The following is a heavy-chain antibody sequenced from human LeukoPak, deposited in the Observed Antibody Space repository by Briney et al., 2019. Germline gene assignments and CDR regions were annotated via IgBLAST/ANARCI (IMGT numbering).Heavy chain of an antibody. J-gene: IGHJ4*02. CDR3: GQSGSGSYVDY. CDR2: IKQDGSEK. CDR1: GFTFSSYW. Sequence: GGSLRLSCAASGFTFSSYWMSWVRQAPGKGLEWVANIKQDGSEKYYVDSVKGRFTISRDNAKNSLYLQMNSLRAEDTAVYYCGQSGSGSYVDYWGQGTLVIVSS. V-gene: IGHV3-7*01. D-gene: IGHD3-10*01.